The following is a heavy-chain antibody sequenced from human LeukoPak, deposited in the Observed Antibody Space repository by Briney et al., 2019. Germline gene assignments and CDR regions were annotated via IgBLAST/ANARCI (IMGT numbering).Heavy chain of an antibody. CDR3: ARGATVITYPYMDV. CDR2: INHSGST. D-gene: IGHD3-22*01. J-gene: IGHJ6*03. V-gene: IGHV4-34*01. Sequence: SETLSLTCAVYGGSFSGYYWSWIRQPPGKGLEGIGEINHSGSTNYNPSLKSRVTISVDTSKNQFSLKLSSVTAADTAVYYCARGATVITYPYMDVWGKGTTVTVSS. CDR1: GGSFSGYY.